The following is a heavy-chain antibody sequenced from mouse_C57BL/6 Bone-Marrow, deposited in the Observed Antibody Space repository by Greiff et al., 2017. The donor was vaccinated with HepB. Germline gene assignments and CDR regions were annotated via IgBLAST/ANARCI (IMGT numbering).Heavy chain of an antibody. D-gene: IGHD2-4*01. J-gene: IGHJ3*01. CDR1: GYTFTSYW. CDR3: ARSYYDYDGLFAY. V-gene: IGHV1-69*01. CDR2: IDPSDSYT. Sequence: VQLQQPGAELVMPGASVKLSCKASGYTFTSYWMHWVKQRPGQGLEWIGEIDPSDSYTNYNQKFKGKSTLTVDKSSSTAYMQLSSLTSEDSAVYYCARSYYDYDGLFAYWGQGTLVTVSA.